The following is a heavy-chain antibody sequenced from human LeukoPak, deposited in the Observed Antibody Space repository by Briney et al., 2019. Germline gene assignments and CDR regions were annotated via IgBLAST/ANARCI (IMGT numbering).Heavy chain of an antibody. J-gene: IGHJ4*02. CDR2: IKQDGSEK. V-gene: IGHV3-7*03. CDR1: GFTFSSYW. Sequence: GGSLRLSCAASGFTFSSYWMSWVRQAPGKGLEWVANIKQDGSEKYYVDSVKGRFTISRDNSKNTLYLQMNSLRAEDTAVYYCAKSRFLEWFTDYWGQGTLVTVSS. D-gene: IGHD3-3*01. CDR3: AKSRFLEWFTDY.